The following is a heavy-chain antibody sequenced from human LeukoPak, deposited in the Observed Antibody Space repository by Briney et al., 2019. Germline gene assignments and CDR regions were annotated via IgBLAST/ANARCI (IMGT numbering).Heavy chain of an antibody. CDR3: ARDFYSRQFDY. Sequence: PGGSLRLSCVASGFTFSTYWVTWVRQAPGKGLEWVSVIYVDGSTYYADSVQGRFTISRDNSKNTLYLQMNSLTAEDTAVYYCARDFYSRQFDYWGQGALVTVSS. J-gene: IGHJ4*02. V-gene: IGHV3-53*01. D-gene: IGHD5-18*01. CDR1: GFTFSTYW. CDR2: IYVDGST.